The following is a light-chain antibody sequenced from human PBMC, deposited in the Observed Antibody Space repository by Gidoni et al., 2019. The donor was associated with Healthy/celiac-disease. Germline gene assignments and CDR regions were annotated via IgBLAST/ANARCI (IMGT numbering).Light chain of an antibody. J-gene: IGKJ1*01. CDR1: QSISSY. Sequence: DIPMTQSPSSLSASVGDRVTITCRASQSISSYLNWYQQKPGKAPKLLIYAASSLQSGVPSRFSGSGSGTDFTLTISSLQPEDFATYYCQQSYSTPQTFGQXTKVEIK. V-gene: IGKV1-39*01. CDR2: AAS. CDR3: QQSYSTPQT.